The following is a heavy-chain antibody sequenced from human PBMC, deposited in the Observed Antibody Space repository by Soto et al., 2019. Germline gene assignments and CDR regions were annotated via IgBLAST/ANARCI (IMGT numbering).Heavy chain of an antibody. CDR1: GFTFSSYG. V-gene: IGHV3-33*01. CDR2: IWYDGSNK. Sequence: GGSLRLSCAASGFTFSSYGMHWVRQAPGKGLEWVAVIWYDGSNKYYADSVKGRFTISRDNSKNTLYLQMNSLRAEDTAVYYCARVGGQPYYYYMDVWGKGTTVTVSS. J-gene: IGHJ6*03. CDR3: ARVGGQPYYYYMDV.